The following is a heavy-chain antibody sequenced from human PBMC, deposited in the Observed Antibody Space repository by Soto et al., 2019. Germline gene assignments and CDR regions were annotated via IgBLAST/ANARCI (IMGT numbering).Heavy chain of an antibody. CDR1: GFTFSNAW. J-gene: IGHJ6*02. CDR3: TTLPVLRFLEWLQYRPVDGMDV. D-gene: IGHD3-3*01. Sequence: PGGSLRLSCAASGFTFSNAWMNWVRQAPGKGLEWVGRIKSKTDGGTTDYAAPVKGRFTISRDDSKNTLYLQMNSLKTEDTAVYYCTTLPVLRFLEWLQYRPVDGMDVWGQGTTVTVSS. CDR2: IKSKTDGGTT. V-gene: IGHV3-15*07.